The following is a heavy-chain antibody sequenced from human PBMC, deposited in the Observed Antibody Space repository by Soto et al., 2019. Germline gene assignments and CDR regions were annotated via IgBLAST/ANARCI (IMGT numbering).Heavy chain of an antibody. D-gene: IGHD3-9*01. J-gene: IGHJ6*02. CDR2: IIPILGIA. CDR3: ARSEEMYNDVLTGMDLYYYYLGMDV. V-gene: IGHV1-69*04. CDR1: GYIFATYG. Sequence: SVKVSCKASGYIFATYGISWVRQAPGQGLEWKERIIPILGIANYAQKFQGGVTITADKSTSTAYMELSSLRSEDTAVYYCARSEEMYNDVLTGMDLYYYYLGMDVWGQGTTVTVSS.